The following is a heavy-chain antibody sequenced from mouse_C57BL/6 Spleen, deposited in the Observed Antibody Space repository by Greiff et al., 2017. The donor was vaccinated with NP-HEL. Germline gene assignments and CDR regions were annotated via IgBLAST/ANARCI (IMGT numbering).Heavy chain of an antibody. D-gene: IGHD3-2*02. V-gene: IGHV1-72*01. Sequence: QVQLQQPGAELVKPGASVKLSCKASGYTFTSYWMHWVKQRPGRGLEWIGRIDPNSGGTKYNEKFKSKATLTVDKPSSTAYMQLSSLTSEDSAVYDCAREARDSSGYVLYYFDYWGPGTTLPVSS. CDR1: GYTFTSYW. J-gene: IGHJ2*01. CDR2: IDPNSGGT. CDR3: AREARDSSGYVLYYFDY.